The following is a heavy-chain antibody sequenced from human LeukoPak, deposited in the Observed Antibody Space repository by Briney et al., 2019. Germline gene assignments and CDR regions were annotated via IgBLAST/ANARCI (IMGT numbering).Heavy chain of an antibody. CDR3: TSLGVSGSYGY. CDR2: IRSKANSYAT. D-gene: IGHD1-26*01. J-gene: IGHJ4*02. Sequence: PGGSLRLSCAASGFTFSGSAMHWVRQASGKGLEWVGSIRSKANSYATAYAASVKGRFTISRDDSKNTAYLQMNSLKTEDTAVYYCTSLGVSGSYGYWGQGTLVTVSS. CDR1: GFTFSGSA. V-gene: IGHV3-73*01.